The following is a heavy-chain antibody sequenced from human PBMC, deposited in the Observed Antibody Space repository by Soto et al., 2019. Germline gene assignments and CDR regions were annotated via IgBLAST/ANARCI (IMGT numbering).Heavy chain of an antibody. V-gene: IGHV4-30-2*01. Sequence: SETLSLTCAVSGGSISSGGYSWSWIRQPPGKGLEWIGYIYHSGSTYYNPSLKSRVTISVDRSKNQFSLKLSSVTAADTALYYCARQGFGAIHGLVEVWAQGTTVTVSS. CDR2: IYHSGST. D-gene: IGHD3-10*01. J-gene: IGHJ6*02. CDR1: GGSISSGGYS. CDR3: ARQGFGAIHGLVEV.